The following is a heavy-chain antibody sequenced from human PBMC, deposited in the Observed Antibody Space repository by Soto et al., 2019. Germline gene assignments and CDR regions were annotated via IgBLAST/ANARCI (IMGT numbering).Heavy chain of an antibody. V-gene: IGHV1-8*01. D-gene: IGHD3-22*01. Sequence: QVQLVQSGAEVKKPGASVKVSCKASGYTLTSYDIKWVRQATGQGLEWMGWMNTNSGNTGYAQKFQDRVTMTRNTSISTAYMELSSLRSEDTAVYYCATHDSSGPDAFDIWGQGTMVTVSS. J-gene: IGHJ3*02. CDR3: ATHDSSGPDAFDI. CDR2: MNTNSGNT. CDR1: GYTLTSYD.